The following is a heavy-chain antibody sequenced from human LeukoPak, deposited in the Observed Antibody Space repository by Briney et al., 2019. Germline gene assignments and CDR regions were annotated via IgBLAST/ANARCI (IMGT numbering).Heavy chain of an antibody. D-gene: IGHD6-19*01. CDR2: ISGDGGST. CDR1: GFIFHDYA. Sequence: GGSLRLSCAGPGFIFHDYAIHWVRQAPGKGLEWVSLISGDGGSTFYADSAKGRFTISRDNSKNSLYLQMNSLRSDDTALYYCARESESSGWYDYWGQGTLVTVSS. CDR3: ARESESSGWYDY. V-gene: IGHV3-43*02. J-gene: IGHJ4*02.